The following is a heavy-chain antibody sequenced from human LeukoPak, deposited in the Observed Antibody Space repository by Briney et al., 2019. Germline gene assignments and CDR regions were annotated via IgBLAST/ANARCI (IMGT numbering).Heavy chain of an antibody. CDR2: IIPILGIA. CDR3: ASQYGSGSYYNYYGMDV. D-gene: IGHD3-10*01. Sequence: SVTVSCKASGGTFSSYAISWVRQAPGQGLEWMGRIIPILGIANYAQKFQGRVTITADKSTSTAYMEPSSLRSEDTAVYYCASQYGSGSYYNYYGMDVWGQGTTVTVSS. CDR1: GGTFSSYA. V-gene: IGHV1-69*04. J-gene: IGHJ6*02.